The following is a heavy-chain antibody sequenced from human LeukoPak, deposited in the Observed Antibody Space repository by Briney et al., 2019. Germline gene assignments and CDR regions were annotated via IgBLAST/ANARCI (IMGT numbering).Heavy chain of an antibody. Sequence: QPGRSLRLSCAASGFTFDDYAMHWVRQAPGKGLEWVSGISWDSGSIGYADSVKGRFTISRDNAKNSLYLQMNSLRAEDTALYYCAKLSAGYSSGRYYFDYWGQGTLVTVSS. D-gene: IGHD6-19*01. J-gene: IGHJ4*02. V-gene: IGHV3-9*01. CDR3: AKLSAGYSSGRYYFDY. CDR2: ISWDSGSI. CDR1: GFTFDDYA.